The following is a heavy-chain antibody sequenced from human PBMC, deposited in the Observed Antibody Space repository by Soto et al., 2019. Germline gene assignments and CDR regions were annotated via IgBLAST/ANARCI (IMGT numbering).Heavy chain of an antibody. Sequence: GGSLRLSCAASGFTFDDYAMHWVRQAPGKGLEWVSGISWNSGSIGYADSVKGRFTISRDNAKNSLYLQMNSLRAEDTALYYCAKDRASGWQNYFDYWGQGTLVTVSS. V-gene: IGHV3-9*01. CDR3: AKDRASGWQNYFDY. CDR2: ISWNSGSI. J-gene: IGHJ4*02. CDR1: GFTFDDYA. D-gene: IGHD6-19*01.